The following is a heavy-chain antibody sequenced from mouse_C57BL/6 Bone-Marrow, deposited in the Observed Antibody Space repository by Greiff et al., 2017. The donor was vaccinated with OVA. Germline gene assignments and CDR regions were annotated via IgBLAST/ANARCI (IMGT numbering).Heavy chain of an antibody. CDR2: IYPGDGDT. V-gene: IGHV1-80*01. CDR1: GYAFSSYW. J-gene: IGHJ1*03. CDR3: ARSYDGYSCWDFDV. Sequence: VQLQQSGAELVKPGASVKISCTASGYAFSSYWMTWVKQRPGKGLEWIGQIYPGDGDTNYNGKFKGKTTLATDKSSSTAYMQLSNLTSEDSAVCYCARSYDGYSCWDFDVWGKGTTVTVSS. D-gene: IGHD2-3*01.